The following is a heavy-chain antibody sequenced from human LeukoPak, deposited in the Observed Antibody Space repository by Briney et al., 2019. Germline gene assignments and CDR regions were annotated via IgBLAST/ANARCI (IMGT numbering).Heavy chain of an antibody. J-gene: IGHJ4*02. D-gene: IGHD6-19*01. CDR3: ARDPSNTSGFYAYLDS. V-gene: IGHV4-31*03. CDR1: GGSISRGGYY. CDR2: ISYSGNT. Sequence: SQTLSLTCSVSGGSISRGGYYWSWIRHHPGKSLQCIGYISYSGNTYYNPSLKSRVTISVEKSKNQFSLNLSSVTAADTAVYYCARDPSNTSGFYAYLDSWGQGTLVTVSS.